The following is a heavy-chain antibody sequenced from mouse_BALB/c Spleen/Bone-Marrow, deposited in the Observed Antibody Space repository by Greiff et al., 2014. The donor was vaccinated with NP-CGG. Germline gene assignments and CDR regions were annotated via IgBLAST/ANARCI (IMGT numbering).Heavy chain of an antibody. V-gene: IGHV1-9*01. CDR1: GYTFSSYW. CDR3: ARKEGFWGTFAY. CDR2: ILPGSGST. D-gene: IGHD4-1*01. J-gene: IGHJ3*01. Sequence: QVQLQQSGAELMKPGASVKISCKATGYTFSSYWIEWAKQRPGHGLEWIGEILPGSGSTKYNEKFKGKATFTADTSSNTAYMQLSSLTSEDSAVYYCARKEGFWGTFAYWGQGTLVTVSA.